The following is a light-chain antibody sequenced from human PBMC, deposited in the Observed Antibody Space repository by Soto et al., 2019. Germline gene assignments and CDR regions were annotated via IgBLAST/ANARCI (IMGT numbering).Light chain of an antibody. J-gene: IGKJ4*01. V-gene: IGKV3D-20*01. CDR3: QKYGNTPLT. Sequence: EIVLTQSPATLSLSPGERATLSCGTSQSVSSNYIASYQQKPGLAPRLLIYDASTRATGIPDRFSGSGSGTDFTLTISRLEPEDFAVYYCQKYGNTPLTFGGGTKVEIK. CDR1: QSVSSNY. CDR2: DAS.